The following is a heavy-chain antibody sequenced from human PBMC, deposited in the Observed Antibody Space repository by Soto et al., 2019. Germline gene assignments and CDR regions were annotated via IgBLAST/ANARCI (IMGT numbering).Heavy chain of an antibody. Sequence: SETLSLTCTVSGVSISSGDYYWSWIRQPPGKGLEWIGYIYYSGSTYYNPSLKSRVTISVDTSKNQFSLKLSSVTAADTAVYYCARDATEYGMDVWGQGTTVTVSS. CDR2: IYYSGST. V-gene: IGHV4-30-4*01. J-gene: IGHJ6*02. CDR3: ARDATEYGMDV. CDR1: GVSISSGDYY.